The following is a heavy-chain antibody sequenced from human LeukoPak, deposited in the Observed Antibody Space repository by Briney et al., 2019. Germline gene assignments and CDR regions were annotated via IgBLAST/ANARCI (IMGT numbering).Heavy chain of an antibody. CDR1: SGSFSGYY. CDR3: ARGGPRLDTAMVTDDAFDI. D-gene: IGHD5-18*01. V-gene: IGHV4-34*01. CDR2: INHSGTT. J-gene: IGHJ3*02. Sequence: PSETLSLTCAVYSGSFSGYYWSWIRQPPGKGREWIGEINHSGTTNYNTSLKSLVTISVDTSKNQFSLKLSSVTAADTAVYYCARGGPRLDTAMVTDDAFDIWGQGTMVTVSS.